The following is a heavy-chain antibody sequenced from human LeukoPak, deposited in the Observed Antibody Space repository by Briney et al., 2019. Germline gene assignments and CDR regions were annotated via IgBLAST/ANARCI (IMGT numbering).Heavy chain of an antibody. CDR3: AKDKNYDSSGYYYGSYFDY. Sequence: GGSLRLSCAASGFTFSDYAMSWVRQAPGKGLEWVSAISGSGGSTYYADSVKGRFTISRDNSKNTLYLQMNSLRAEDTAVYYCAKDKNYDSSGYYYGSYFDYWGQGTLVTVSS. CDR2: ISGSGGST. D-gene: IGHD3-22*01. V-gene: IGHV3-23*01. CDR1: GFTFSDYA. J-gene: IGHJ4*02.